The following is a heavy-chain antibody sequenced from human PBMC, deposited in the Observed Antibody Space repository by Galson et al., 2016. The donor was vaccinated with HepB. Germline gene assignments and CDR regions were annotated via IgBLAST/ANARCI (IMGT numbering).Heavy chain of an antibody. J-gene: IGHJ4*02. CDR3: AREGNYYTLDY. CDR1: AYTFTNYA. Sequence: SVKVSCKASAYTFTNYAIHWVRQAPGQGLDWMGWIIPGNGDTKYSQTFQGRVTITRDTSANTAYMELSSLRSEDTAGYYCAREGNYYTLDYWGQGTLVTVSS. V-gene: IGHV1-3*01. CDR2: IIPGNGDT. D-gene: IGHD1-26*01.